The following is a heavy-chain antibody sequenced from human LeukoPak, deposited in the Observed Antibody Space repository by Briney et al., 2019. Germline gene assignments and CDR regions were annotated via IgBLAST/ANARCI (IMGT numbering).Heavy chain of an antibody. D-gene: IGHD1-26*01. CDR1: GGSISSSTYY. J-gene: IGHJ6*03. V-gene: IGHV4-61*02. Sequence: PSETLSLACTVSGGSISSSTYYWSWVRQPAGKGLEWIGRMYNRGTTNYNPSLKSRVAMSIDTSKNQFSLKLTSVTAADTAVYYCAREGRWEVGDNYYNMDVWGKGTTVTVSS. CDR3: AREGRWEVGDNYYNMDV. CDR2: MYNRGTT.